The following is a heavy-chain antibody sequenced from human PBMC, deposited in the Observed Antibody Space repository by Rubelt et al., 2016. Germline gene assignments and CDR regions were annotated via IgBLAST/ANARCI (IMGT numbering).Heavy chain of an antibody. D-gene: IGHD4-23*01. V-gene: IGHV1-18*01. CDR1: GYTFTSYG. Sequence: QVQLVQSGAEVKKPGASVKVSCKASGYTFTSYGISWVRQAPGQGLEWMGWISAYNGNTNYAQKPPGRVTMTTDPSTSTAYMGLRSLRSDATAVYYCARDVGGNSVLYYFDYWGQGTLVTVSS. J-gene: IGHJ4*02. CDR3: ARDVGGNSVLYYFDY. CDR2: ISAYNGNT.